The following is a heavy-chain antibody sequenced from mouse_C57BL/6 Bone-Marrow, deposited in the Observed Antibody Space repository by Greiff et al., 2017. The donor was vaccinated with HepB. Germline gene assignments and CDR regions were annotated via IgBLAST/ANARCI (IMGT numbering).Heavy chain of an antibody. J-gene: IGHJ3*01. CDR1: GYTFTSYW. CDR3: ASPLTGTWFAY. V-gene: IGHV1-55*01. CDR2: IYPGSGST. Sequence: QVHVKQPGAELVKPGASVKMSCKASGYTFTSYWITWVKQRPGQGLEWIGDIYPGSGSTNYNEKFKSKATLTVDTSSSTAYMQLSSLTSEDSAVYYCASPLTGTWFAYWGQGTLVTVSA. D-gene: IGHD4-1*01.